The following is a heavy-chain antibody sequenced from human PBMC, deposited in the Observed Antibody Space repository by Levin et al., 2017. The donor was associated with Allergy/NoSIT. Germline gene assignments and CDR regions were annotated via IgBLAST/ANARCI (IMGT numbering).Heavy chain of an antibody. V-gene: IGHV4-30-4*01. CDR1: GGSISSGDYY. CDR3: ARGAEDTAMVIDY. CDR2: IYYSGST. Sequence: SETLSLTCTVSGGSISSGDYYWSWIRQPPGKGLEWIGYIYYSGSTYYNPSLKSRVTISVDTSKNQFSLKLSSVTAADTAVYYCARGAEDTAMVIDYWGQGTLVTVSS. J-gene: IGHJ4*02. D-gene: IGHD5-18*01.